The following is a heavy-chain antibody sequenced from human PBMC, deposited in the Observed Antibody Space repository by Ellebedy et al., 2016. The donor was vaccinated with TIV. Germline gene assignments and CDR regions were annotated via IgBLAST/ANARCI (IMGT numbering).Heavy chain of an antibody. Sequence: ASVKVSCKASGYSFTGYYIHWVRQPPGQGRDWMGWINPDRGDTKYPQSFQVRVSMTRDTSISTAYMELSRLRSDDTAVYFCARVYGYSSSWSYGMDVWGQGTTVTVSS. D-gene: IGHD6-13*01. J-gene: IGHJ6*02. CDR2: INPDRGDT. CDR1: GYSFTGYY. CDR3: ARVYGYSSSWSYGMDV. V-gene: IGHV1-2*02.